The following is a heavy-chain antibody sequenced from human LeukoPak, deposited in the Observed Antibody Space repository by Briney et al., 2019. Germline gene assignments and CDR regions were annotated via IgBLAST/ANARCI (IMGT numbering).Heavy chain of an antibody. D-gene: IGHD3-22*01. CDR3: ATLSGYYYDSSGYYGLDY. J-gene: IGHJ4*02. CDR1: GYTFTSYG. Sequence: SVKVSCKASGYTFTSYGISWVRQAPGQGLEWMGRIIPILGIANYAQKFQGRVTITADKSTSTAYMELSSLRSEDTAVYYCATLSGYYYDSSGYYGLDYWGQGTLVTVSS. CDR2: IIPILGIA. V-gene: IGHV1-69*04.